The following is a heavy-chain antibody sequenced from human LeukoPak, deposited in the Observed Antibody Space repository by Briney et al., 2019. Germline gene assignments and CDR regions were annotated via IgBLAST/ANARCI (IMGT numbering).Heavy chain of an antibody. J-gene: IGHJ3*02. CDR1: GLTFSTSG. CDR3: ARDEDWSGYYGAFDI. Sequence: GGSLRLSCTASGLTFSTSGFNWVRQAPGKGLEWVASIGPTGSDRYHADSIKGRFTISRDNAKNTLYLQMNSLRAEDTAVYYCARDEDWSGYYGAFDIWGQGTMVTVSS. D-gene: IGHD3-3*01. V-gene: IGHV3-21*01. CDR2: IGPTGSDR.